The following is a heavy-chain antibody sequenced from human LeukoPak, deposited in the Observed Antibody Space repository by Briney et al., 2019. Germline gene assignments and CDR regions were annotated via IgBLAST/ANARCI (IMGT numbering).Heavy chain of an antibody. CDR2: ISGSGGTT. CDR3: AKDMSDLRGVPYYYFDY. V-gene: IGHV3-23*01. CDR1: GFTFSSYS. Sequence: GGSLRLSCAASGFTFSSYSMNWVRQAPGKGLEWVSTISGSGGTTYYADSVKGRFTISRDNSKNTLYLQMNSLRAEDTAVYYCAKDMSDLRGVPYYYFDYWGQGTQVTVSS. D-gene: IGHD3-10*01. J-gene: IGHJ4*02.